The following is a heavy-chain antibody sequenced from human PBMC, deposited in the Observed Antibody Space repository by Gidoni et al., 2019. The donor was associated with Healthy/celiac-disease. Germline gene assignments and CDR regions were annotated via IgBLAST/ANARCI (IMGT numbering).Heavy chain of an antibody. V-gene: IGHV4-31*03. CDR3: ARIFTSRGDYAEYFQH. J-gene: IGHJ1*01. CDR2: IYYSGST. CDR1: GGSISSGGYY. D-gene: IGHD4-17*01. Sequence: QVQLQESGPGLVTPSQTLSLTCTVSGGSISSGGYYWSWIRQHPGKGLEWIGYIYYSGSTYYNPSLKSRVTISVDTSKNQFSLKLSSVTAADTAVYYCARIFTSRGDYAEYFQHWGQGTLVTVSS.